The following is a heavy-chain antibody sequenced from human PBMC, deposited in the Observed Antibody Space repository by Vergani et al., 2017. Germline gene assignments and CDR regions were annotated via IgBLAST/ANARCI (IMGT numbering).Heavy chain of an antibody. CDR1: GFSFNTYW. D-gene: IGHD2-8*02. CDR3: VRTEYCTGIACNTRFDS. Sequence: EVQLVESGGGSVQSGGSLRLSCVASGFSFNTYWMHWVRQVPGKGLMWVARIDEYGNRATYGDFETGRFTISRDNAKNPVFLQMNNLRADDACVYYCVRTEYCTGIACNTRFDSWGQGALVTVSS. CDR2: IDEYGNRA. J-gene: IGHJ5*01. V-gene: IGHV3-74*03.